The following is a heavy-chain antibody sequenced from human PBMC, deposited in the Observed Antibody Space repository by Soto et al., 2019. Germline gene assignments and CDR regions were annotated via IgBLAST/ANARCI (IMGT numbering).Heavy chain of an antibody. CDR1: GGSISSYY. CDR3: ARAWGRVFDY. CDR2: IYYSGST. V-gene: IGHV4-59*01. D-gene: IGHD3-16*01. Sequence: QVQLQESGPGLVKPSETLSLTCTVSGGSISSYYWSWIRQPPGKGLEWIGYIYYSGSTNYNPSLKSRVALSVDTSENQFSLKLSSVTAADTAVYYCARAWGRVFDYWGQGPLVTVSS. J-gene: IGHJ4*02.